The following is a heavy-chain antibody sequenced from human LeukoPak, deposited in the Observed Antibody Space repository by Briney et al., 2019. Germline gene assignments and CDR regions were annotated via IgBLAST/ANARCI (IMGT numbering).Heavy chain of an antibody. Sequence: PSETLSLTCTVSGGSISDDYWSWLRQPPGEGLEWIAYIHYSGTTNYNPSLRSRVTISIDTSKNQFSLKLSSVTAADTAVYYCARRGTGLDWFDPWGQGTLVTVSS. CDR3: ARRGTGLDWFDP. J-gene: IGHJ5*02. D-gene: IGHD1-1*01. CDR1: GGSISDDY. CDR2: IHYSGTT. V-gene: IGHV4-59*12.